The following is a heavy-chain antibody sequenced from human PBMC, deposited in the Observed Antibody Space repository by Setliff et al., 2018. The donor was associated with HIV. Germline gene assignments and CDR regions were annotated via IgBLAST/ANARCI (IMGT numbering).Heavy chain of an antibody. CDR2: IYYTGSA. V-gene: IGHV4-39*01. Sequence: PSETLSLTCTVSGGSISSSSYYWGCIRQPPGKGLEWIGSIYYTGSANYNPSLKSRVTMSVDTSKNQFSLKLSSVTAADTAVYYCARCYYNFWSGYPLDYMDVWGKGTTVTVSS. CDR1: GGSISSSSYY. J-gene: IGHJ6*03. D-gene: IGHD3-3*01. CDR3: ARCYYNFWSGYPLDYMDV.